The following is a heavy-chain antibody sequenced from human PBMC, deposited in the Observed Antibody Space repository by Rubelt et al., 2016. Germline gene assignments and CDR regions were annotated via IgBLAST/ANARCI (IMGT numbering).Heavy chain of an antibody. CDR2: IIPIFGTA. CDR3: ARGVHGDYWMFRYYYYGMDV. Sequence: QVQLVQSGAEVKKPGSSVKVSCKASGGTFSSYAISWVRQAPGQGLEWMGGIIPIFGTANYAQKFQGRVTITADKSTSTAYMELSSLRSEDTAVYYCARGVHGDYWMFRYYYYGMDVWGQGTTVTVSS. CDR1: GGTFSSYA. D-gene: IGHD4-17*01. V-gene: IGHV1-69*06. J-gene: IGHJ6*02.